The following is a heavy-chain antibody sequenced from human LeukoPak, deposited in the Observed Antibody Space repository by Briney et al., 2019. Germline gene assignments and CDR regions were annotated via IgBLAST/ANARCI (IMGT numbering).Heavy chain of an antibody. CDR2: ISHSGII. V-gene: IGHV4-59*13. CDR1: GGSITSYS. CDR3: GGEDSGGYRFDY. D-gene: IGHD4-23*01. J-gene: IGHJ4*02. Sequence: SSETLSLTGTVSGGSITSYSWSWIRQPPGKGLEWIAHISHSGIINYNPSLKSRVAISLDASKNQFSLKLRSVTAADTAVYYCGGEDSGGYRFDYWGQGMLVTFSS.